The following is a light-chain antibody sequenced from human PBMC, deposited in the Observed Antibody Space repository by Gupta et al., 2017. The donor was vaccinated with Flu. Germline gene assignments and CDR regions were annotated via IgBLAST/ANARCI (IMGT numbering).Light chain of an antibody. CDR3: QSYDNSLSGSL. J-gene: IGLJ2*01. CDR1: ITNIGADND. CDR2: ANN. V-gene: IGLV1-40*01. Sequence: QSVPTQPPSVSGAPGQRVTISSTGSITNIGADNDVHWYQQFPGTAPKLLIYANNNRPSGVPDRFSGSKSDTSASLAITGLQAEDEADYYCQSYDNSLSGSLFGGGTKLTVL.